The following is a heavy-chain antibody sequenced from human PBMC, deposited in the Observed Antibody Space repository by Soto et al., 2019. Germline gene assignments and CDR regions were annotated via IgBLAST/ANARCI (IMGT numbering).Heavy chain of an antibody. D-gene: IGHD6-19*01. CDR2: INHSGST. CDR3: ARRLIAVNY. J-gene: IGHJ4*01. CDR1: GGSFSGYY. Sequence: QVQLQQWGAGLLKPSETLSLTCAVYGGSFSGYYWSWIRQPPGKGLEWIGEINHSGSTNYNPSLKSRVTISVDTSKNQFSLKLSSVTAADTAVYYCARRLIAVNYWGQEPWSPSPQ. V-gene: IGHV4-34*01.